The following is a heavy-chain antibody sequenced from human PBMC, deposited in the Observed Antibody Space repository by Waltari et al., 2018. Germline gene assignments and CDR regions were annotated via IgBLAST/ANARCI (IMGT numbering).Heavy chain of an antibody. Sequence: QVQLQESGPGLVKPSETLSLTCTVSGGSISSYYWSWIRQPAGKGLEWIGRLYTSGSTNYNPSLKSRVTMSVDTSKNQFSLKLSSVTAADTAVYYCARLDIVVVPAAILEYSSSRRYWYFDLWGRGTLVTVSS. CDR3: ARLDIVVVPAAILEYSSSRRYWYFDL. CDR1: GGSISSYY. V-gene: IGHV4-4*07. CDR2: LYTSGST. D-gene: IGHD2-2*02. J-gene: IGHJ2*01.